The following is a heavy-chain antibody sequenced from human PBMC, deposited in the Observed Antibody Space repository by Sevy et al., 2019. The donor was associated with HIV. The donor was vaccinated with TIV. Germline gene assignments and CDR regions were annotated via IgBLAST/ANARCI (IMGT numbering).Heavy chain of an antibody. J-gene: IGHJ6*02. Sequence: SETLSLTCTVSGGSISSYYWSWIRQPPGKGLEWIGYIYYSGSTNYNPSLKSRVTISVDTSKNQFSLKLSSVTAADTAVYYCARVVYGDPKFSYYYGMDVSGQGTPVTVSS. D-gene: IGHD4-17*01. CDR2: IYYSGST. V-gene: IGHV4-59*01. CDR1: GGSISSYY. CDR3: ARVVYGDPKFSYYYGMDV.